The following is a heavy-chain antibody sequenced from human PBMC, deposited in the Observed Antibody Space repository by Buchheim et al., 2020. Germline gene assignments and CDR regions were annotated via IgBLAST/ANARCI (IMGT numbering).Heavy chain of an antibody. CDR2: TNSDGRSI. J-gene: IGHJ6*02. V-gene: IGHV3-74*01. Sequence: EVQLVESGGDIIQPGGSLRLSCAASGFTFSNYWMYWVRQVPGKGLMWVSRTNSDGRSISYADSVKGRFTISRDNVRKTLYLQMNSLSAEDTAVYYCARGHCSSISCWDDYYYYGLDVWGHGT. D-gene: IGHD2-2*01. CDR3: ARGHCSSISCWDDYYYYGLDV. CDR1: GFTFSNYW.